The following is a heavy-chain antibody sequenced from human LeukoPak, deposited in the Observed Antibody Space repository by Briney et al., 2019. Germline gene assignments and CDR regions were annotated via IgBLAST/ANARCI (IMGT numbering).Heavy chain of an antibody. V-gene: IGHV1-69*13. D-gene: IGHD1-7*01. J-gene: IGHJ6*02. CDR1: GGTFSSYA. CDR3: ARIPKLRVYYYGMDV. Sequence: SVKVSCKASGGTFSSYAISWVRQAPGQGLEWMGGIIPIFGTANYAQKFQGRVTITADESTSTAYMELSSLRSEDTAVYYCARIPKLRVYYYGMDVWGQGTTVTVSS. CDR2: IIPIFGTA.